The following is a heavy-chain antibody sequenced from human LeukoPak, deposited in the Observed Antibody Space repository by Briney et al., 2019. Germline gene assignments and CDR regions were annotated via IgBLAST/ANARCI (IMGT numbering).Heavy chain of an antibody. J-gene: IGHJ5*02. CDR1: GGSISSGDYY. Sequence: SQTLSLTCTVSGGSISSGDYYWSWIRQPPGTGLEWIGYIYYSGSTYYNPSLKSRVTISVDTSKNQFSLKLSSVTAADTAVYYCAGTRTTVTTFWFDPWGQGTLVTVSS. CDR3: AGTRTTVTTFWFDP. D-gene: IGHD4-17*01. V-gene: IGHV4-30-4*08. CDR2: IYYSGST.